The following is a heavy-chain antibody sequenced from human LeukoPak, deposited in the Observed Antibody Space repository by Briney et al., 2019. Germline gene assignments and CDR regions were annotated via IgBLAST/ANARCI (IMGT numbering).Heavy chain of an antibody. CDR2: IRSDGSNK. Sequence: GGSLRLSCAASGFSFSGYGMHWVRQGPGKGLEWVAFIRSDGSNKYYADSVKGRFTVSRDNSKNTLYLQMNSLRAEDTAVYYCAKVAVGATGGYFDYWGQGTLVTVSS. CDR3: AKVAVGATGGYFDY. CDR1: GFSFSGYG. J-gene: IGHJ4*02. V-gene: IGHV3-30*02. D-gene: IGHD1-26*01.